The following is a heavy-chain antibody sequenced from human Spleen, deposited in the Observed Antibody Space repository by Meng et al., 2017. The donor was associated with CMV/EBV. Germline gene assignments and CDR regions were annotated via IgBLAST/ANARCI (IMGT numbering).Heavy chain of an antibody. CDR2: ISSSSSTI. D-gene: IGHD2-2*01. Sequence: GESLKISCAASGFTFSSYSMNWVRQAPGKGLEWVSYISSSSSTIYYADSVKGRFTISRDNAKNPLYLQMNSLRAEDTAVYYCARVSCSSTSCYPAEYGMDVWGQGTTVTVSS. CDR3: ARVSCSSTSCYPAEYGMDV. J-gene: IGHJ6*02. V-gene: IGHV3-48*04. CDR1: GFTFSSYS.